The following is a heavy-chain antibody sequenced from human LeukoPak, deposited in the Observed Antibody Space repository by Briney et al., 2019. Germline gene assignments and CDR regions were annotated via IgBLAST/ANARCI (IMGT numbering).Heavy chain of an antibody. J-gene: IGHJ3*02. CDR1: DDSFSSYY. CDR3: ARDLVTVTKGFDI. V-gene: IGHV4-59*01. Sequence: SETLSLTCAVSDDSFSSYYWTWIRQPPGKGLEWSGYISYIGSTNYNPSLKSRVTISIDPSRNQFSLRLSSVTAPDTAVYYCARDLVTVTKGFDIWGQGTMVSVSS. D-gene: IGHD4-17*01. CDR2: ISYIGST.